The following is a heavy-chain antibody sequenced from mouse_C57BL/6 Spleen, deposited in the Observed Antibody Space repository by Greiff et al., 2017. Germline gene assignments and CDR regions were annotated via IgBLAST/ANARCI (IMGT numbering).Heavy chain of an antibody. CDR3: ARNGNYVGAMDD. J-gene: IGHJ4*01. V-gene: IGHV1-54*01. Sequence: QVQLQQSGAELVRPGTSVKVSCKASGYAFTNYLIAWVKQRPGQGLEWIGVINPGSGGTNYNEKFKGKATLTADKSSSTAYMQLSSLTSEDSAVYFCARNGNYVGAMDDWGQGTSVTVAS. D-gene: IGHD2-1*01. CDR1: GYAFTNYL. CDR2: INPGSGGT.